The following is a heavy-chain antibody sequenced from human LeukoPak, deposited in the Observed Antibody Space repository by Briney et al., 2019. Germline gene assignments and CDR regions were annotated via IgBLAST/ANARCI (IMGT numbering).Heavy chain of an antibody. CDR1: GYTFTGYY. D-gene: IGHD3-22*01. J-gene: IGHJ4*02. CDR2: INPNSGGT. V-gene: IGHV1-2*02. CDR3: ARIRIGGLDYYDSSDQGY. Sequence: GASVKVSCKASGYTFTGYYMHWVRQAPGQGLEWMGWINPNSGGTNYAQKFQGRVTMTRDTSISTAYMELSRLRSDDTAVYYCARIRIGGLDYYDSSDQGYWGQGTLVTVSS.